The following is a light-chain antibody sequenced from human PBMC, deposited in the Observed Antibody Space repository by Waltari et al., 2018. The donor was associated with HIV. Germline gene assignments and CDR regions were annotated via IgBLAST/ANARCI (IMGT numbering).Light chain of an antibody. CDR2: DVY. V-gene: IGLV2-14*03. Sequence: QSALTQPASVSASPGQSITISCTGTSSDVGAYDSVSWYQQHPGKVPKLLIYDVYMRPSRISNRFSGSKSGNTASLTISGLRDEDEADYYCASFTSGRLNVFGTGTKVTVL. CDR1: SSDVGAYDS. J-gene: IGLJ1*01. CDR3: ASFTSGRLNV.